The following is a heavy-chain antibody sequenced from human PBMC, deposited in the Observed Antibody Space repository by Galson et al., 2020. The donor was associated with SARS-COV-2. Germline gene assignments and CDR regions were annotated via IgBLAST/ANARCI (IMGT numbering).Heavy chain of an antibody. CDR3: ARRIVVVVAATDEVVWFDP. CDR1: GGSISNGGYY. Sequence: SETLSLTCTVSGGSISNGGYYWSWNRQHPGKGLVCIVYIYYSGGTYYNQSLKSRVTISVDTSKNQFSLKLSSVTAADTVVYYCARRIVVVVAATDEVVWFDPWGQGTLVTVSS. CDR2: IYYSGGT. J-gene: IGHJ5*02. D-gene: IGHD2-15*01. V-gene: IGHV4-31*03.